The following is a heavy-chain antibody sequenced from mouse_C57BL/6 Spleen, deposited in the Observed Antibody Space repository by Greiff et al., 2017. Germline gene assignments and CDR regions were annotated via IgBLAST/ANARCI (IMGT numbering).Heavy chain of an antibody. CDR1: GFTFTDYY. Sequence: EVKVVESGGGLVQPGGSLSLSCAASGFTFTDYYMSWVRQPPGKALEWLGFIRNKANGYTTEYSASVTGRFTISRDNSQSILYLQMNALRAEDSATYYCARYYYGSRNWYFDVWGTGTTVTVSS. CDR2: IRNKANGYTT. D-gene: IGHD1-1*01. J-gene: IGHJ1*03. CDR3: ARYYYGSRNWYFDV. V-gene: IGHV7-3*01.